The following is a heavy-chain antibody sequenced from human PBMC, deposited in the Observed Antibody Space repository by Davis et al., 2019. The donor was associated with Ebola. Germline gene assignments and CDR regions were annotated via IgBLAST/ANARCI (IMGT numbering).Heavy chain of an antibody. CDR3: ARDVGCSSTSCYETDV. CDR2: IYYSGST. J-gene: IGHJ6*02. Sequence: PSETLSLTCTVSGGSISSGGYYWSWIRQHPGKGLEWIGYIYYSGSTYYNPSLKSRVTISVDTSKNQFSLKLSSVTAADTAVYYCARDVGCSSTSCYETDVWGQGTTVTVSS. CDR1: GGSISSGGYY. D-gene: IGHD2-2*01. V-gene: IGHV4-31*03.